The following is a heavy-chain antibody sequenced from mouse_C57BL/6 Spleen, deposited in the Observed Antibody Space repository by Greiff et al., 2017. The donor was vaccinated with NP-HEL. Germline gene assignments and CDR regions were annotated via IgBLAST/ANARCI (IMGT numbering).Heavy chain of an antibody. V-gene: IGHV1-69*01. J-gene: IGHJ3*01. Sequence: VQLQQPGAELVMPGASVKLSCKASGYTFTSYWMHWVKQRPGQGLEWIGEIDPSDSYTNYNQKFNGKSTLTVDKSSSTAYMQLSSLTSEDSAVYYCARGDYYGTSWFAYWGQGTLVTVSA. CDR3: ARGDYYGTSWFAY. CDR1: GYTFTSYW. CDR2: IDPSDSYT. D-gene: IGHD1-1*01.